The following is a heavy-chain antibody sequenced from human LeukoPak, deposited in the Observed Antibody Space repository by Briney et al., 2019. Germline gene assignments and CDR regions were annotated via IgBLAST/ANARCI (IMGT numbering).Heavy chain of an antibody. J-gene: IGHJ4*02. D-gene: IGHD2-15*01. CDR2: IDNDVTTT. V-gene: IGHV3-74*01. CDR1: GFTFSVYG. CDR3: AREYWGSSFDY. Sequence: GGSLRLSCAASGFTFSVYGMHWIRQAPGKGLVWVSRIDNDVTTTSYADSVRGRFTISRDNAKSTLYLQMNSLRAEDTAVYYCAREYWGSSFDYWGQGTLVSVSS.